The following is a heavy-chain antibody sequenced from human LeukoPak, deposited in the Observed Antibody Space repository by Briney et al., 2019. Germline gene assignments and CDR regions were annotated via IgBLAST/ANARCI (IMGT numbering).Heavy chain of an antibody. CDR3: AREREPLLEFDY. J-gene: IGHJ4*02. V-gene: IGHV1-69*13. CDR2: IIPIFGTA. CDR1: GGTFSSYA. Sequence: ASVKVSCKASGGTFSSYAISWVRQAPGQGLEWMGGIIPIFGTANYAQKFQGRVTITADESTSTAYMELSSLRSEDTAVYYCAREREPLLEFDYWGQGTLVTVSS. D-gene: IGHD5-24*01.